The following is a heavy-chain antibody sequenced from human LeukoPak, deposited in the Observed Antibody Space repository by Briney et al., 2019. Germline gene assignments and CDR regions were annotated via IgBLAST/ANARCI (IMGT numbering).Heavy chain of an antibody. Sequence: MSSETLSLTCTVSGDSISSYYWSWIRQPAGKGLEWIGRIHPSGSTNYNPSLKSRVTLSVDTSKNEFSLKLSSVTAADTAVYYCARVPPPDLDYWGRGTLVTVSS. CDR1: GDSISSYY. V-gene: IGHV4-4*07. CDR2: IHPSGST. CDR3: ARVPPPDLDY. J-gene: IGHJ4*02.